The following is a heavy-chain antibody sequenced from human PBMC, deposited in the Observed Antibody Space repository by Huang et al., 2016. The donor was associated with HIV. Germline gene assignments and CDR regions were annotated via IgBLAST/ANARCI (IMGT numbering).Heavy chain of an antibody. J-gene: IGHJ4*02. D-gene: IGHD2-15*01. V-gene: IGHV1-8*01. CDR1: GYTFINYD. CDR2: MNTNSGNT. CDR3: ATLPPVNYGRSGGRVRDY. Sequence: QVQLVQSGAEVKKPGDSVKVSCKASGYTFINYDINWVRQAPGQGLEWIGWMNTNSGNTGDARKFQGRVTMTRSTSISTAYMELSRLRFEDTAVYYCATLPPVNYGRSGGRVRDYWGQGSLVTVSS.